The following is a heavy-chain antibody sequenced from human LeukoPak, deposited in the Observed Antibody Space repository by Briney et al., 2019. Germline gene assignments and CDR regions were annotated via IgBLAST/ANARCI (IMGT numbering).Heavy chain of an antibody. Sequence: GGSLRLSCAASGFTFSSYGMHWVRQAPGKGLEWVAVISYDGSNKYYADSVEGRFTISRDNSKNTLYLQMNSLRAEDTAVYYCARATKAFDYWGQGTLVTVSS. V-gene: IGHV3-30*03. CDR1: GFTFSSYG. J-gene: IGHJ4*02. CDR3: ARATKAFDY. CDR2: ISYDGSNK. D-gene: IGHD5-12*01.